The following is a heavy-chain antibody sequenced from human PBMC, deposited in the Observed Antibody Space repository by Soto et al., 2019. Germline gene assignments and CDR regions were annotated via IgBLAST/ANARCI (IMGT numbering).Heavy chain of an antibody. CDR3: ARGGYSRFGY. V-gene: IGHV4-59*01. CDR2: IYYGGST. J-gene: IGHJ4*02. D-gene: IGHD2-15*01. Sequence: SETLSLTCTVSGGSISSYYWSWIRQPPGKGLEWIGYIYYGGSTKYNPSLKSRVTISVDTSTNQFSLKLSSVTAADTAVYYCARGGYSRFGYWGQGTLVTVSS. CDR1: GGSISSYY.